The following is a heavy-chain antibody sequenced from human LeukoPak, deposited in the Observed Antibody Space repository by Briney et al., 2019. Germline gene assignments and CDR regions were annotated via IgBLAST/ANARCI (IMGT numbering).Heavy chain of an antibody. V-gene: IGHV4-34*01. D-gene: IGHD3-10*01. CDR1: SGSFSGYY. Sequence: SETLSLTCAVYSGSFSGYYRSWISQPLGKGLEWIGEINHNGSTNYNPSLKSRVTISVDTSKNQFSLKLSSVTAADTAVYYCARGRSRLWFGELSIEHPNWFDPWGQGTPVTVSS. CDR2: INHNGST. J-gene: IGHJ5*02. CDR3: ARGRSRLWFGELSIEHPNWFDP.